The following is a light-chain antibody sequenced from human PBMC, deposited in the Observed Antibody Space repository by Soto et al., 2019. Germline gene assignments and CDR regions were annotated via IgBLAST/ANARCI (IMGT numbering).Light chain of an antibody. CDR1: QSISNW. CDR2: QAS. V-gene: IGKV1-5*03. Sequence: DIPMTQSPSTLSASVGDRVTITCRASQSISNWLAWYQQKPGKAPKLLIYQASTLETGVPSRFSASGSGTEFTLSIRALQPDDFATYYCHQYNSRRSFGQGTKVEIK. J-gene: IGKJ1*01. CDR3: HQYNSRRS.